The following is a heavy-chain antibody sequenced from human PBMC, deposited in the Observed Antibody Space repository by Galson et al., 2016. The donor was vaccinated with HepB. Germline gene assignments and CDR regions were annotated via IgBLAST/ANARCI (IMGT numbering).Heavy chain of an antibody. CDR1: GFTFSGYW. V-gene: IGHV3-7*01. CDR2: IKEDGSEQ. J-gene: IGHJ4*02. CDR3: ARGVAVGGNPPFAFDY. Sequence: SLRLSCAASGFTFSGYWMSWVRQAPGKGLEWVANIKEDGSEQNYVDSVKGRFIISRDNAKNSLYLQMNSLRGDDTAVYYCARGVAVGGNPPFAFDYWGQGTLVTASS. D-gene: IGHD1-26*01.